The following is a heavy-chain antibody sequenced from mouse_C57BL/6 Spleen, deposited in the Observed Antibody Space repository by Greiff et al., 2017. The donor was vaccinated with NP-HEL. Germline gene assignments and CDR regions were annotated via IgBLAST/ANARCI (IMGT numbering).Heavy chain of an antibody. CDR2: IYPGDGDT. V-gene: IGHV1-82*01. D-gene: IGHD3-1*01. Sequence: QVQLQQSGPELVKPGASVKISCKASGYAFSSSWMNWVKQRPGKGLEWIGRIYPGDGDTNYNGKFKGKATLTADKSSSTAYMQLSSLTSEDSAVYFCATGWGFAYWGQGTLVTVSA. J-gene: IGHJ3*01. CDR3: ATGWGFAY. CDR1: GYAFSSSW.